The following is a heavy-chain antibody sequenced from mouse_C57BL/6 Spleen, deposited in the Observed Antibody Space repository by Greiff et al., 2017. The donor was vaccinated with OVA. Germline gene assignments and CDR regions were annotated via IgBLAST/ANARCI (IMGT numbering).Heavy chain of an antibody. V-gene: IGHV5-4*01. CDR1: GFTFSSYA. CDR3: AREDDRVFAY. D-gene: IGHD2-12*01. Sequence: EVQLVESGGGLVKPGGSLKLSCAASGFTFSSYAMSWVRQTPEKRLEWVATISDGGSYTYYPDNVKGRFTISRDNAKNNLYLQMSHLKSEDTAMYYCAREDDRVFAYWGQGTLVTVSA. CDR2: ISDGGSYT. J-gene: IGHJ3*01.